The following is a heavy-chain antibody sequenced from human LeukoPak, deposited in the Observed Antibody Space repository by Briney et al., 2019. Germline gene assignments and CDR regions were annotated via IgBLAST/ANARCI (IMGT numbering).Heavy chain of an antibody. J-gene: IGHJ4*02. V-gene: IGHV4-4*07. D-gene: IGHD3-10*01. CDR1: GDSITSHY. Sequence: SETLSLTCSVSGDSITSHYWSWIRQPAGKGLEWIGRVYTSGSTNYNPSLKGRATMSVDTSKNQFSLKLSSVTAADTAVYYCARNQPNYYGSGSYHLGFDFWGQGALVTVSS. CDR3: ARNQPNYYGSGSYHLGFDF. CDR2: VYTSGST.